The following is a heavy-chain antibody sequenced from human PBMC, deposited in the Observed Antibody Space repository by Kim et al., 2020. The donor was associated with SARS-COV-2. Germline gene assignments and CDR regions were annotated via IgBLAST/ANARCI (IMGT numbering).Heavy chain of an antibody. V-gene: IGHV3-11*06. D-gene: IGHD3-16*02. J-gene: IGHJ2*01. CDR3: ARDIALEINPWYFDL. Sequence: VKGRFTISRDNAKNSLYLQMNSLRAEDTAVYYCARDIALEINPWYFDLWGRGTLVTVSS.